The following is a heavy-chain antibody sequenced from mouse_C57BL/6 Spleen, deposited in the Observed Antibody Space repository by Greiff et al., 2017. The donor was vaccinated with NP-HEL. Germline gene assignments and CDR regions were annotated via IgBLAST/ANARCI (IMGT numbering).Heavy chain of an antibody. J-gene: IGHJ3*01. Sequence: VQLQQPGAELVMPGASVKLSCKASGYTFTSYWMHWVKQRPGQGLEWIGEIDPSDSYTNYNQKFKGKSTLTVDKSSSTAYMQLSSLTSEDSAVYYCARNYYGSSPAWFAYWGQGTLVTVSA. CDR1: GYTFTSYW. D-gene: IGHD1-1*01. CDR2: IDPSDSYT. V-gene: IGHV1-69*01. CDR3: ARNYYGSSPAWFAY.